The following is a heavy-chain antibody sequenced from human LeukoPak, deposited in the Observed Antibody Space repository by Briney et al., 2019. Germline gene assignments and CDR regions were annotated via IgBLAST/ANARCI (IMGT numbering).Heavy chain of an antibody. CDR3: AGTPQLAY. Sequence: QPGGSLRLSCAASGFTLSSNYMSWVRQAPGKGLEWVSIIYSGGSTYYADSVKGRFTISRDNSKNTLYLQMNSLRAEDTAMYYCAGTPQLAYWGQGTLVTVSS. CDR2: IYSGGST. D-gene: IGHD3-10*01. V-gene: IGHV3-53*01. CDR1: GFTLSSNY. J-gene: IGHJ4*02.